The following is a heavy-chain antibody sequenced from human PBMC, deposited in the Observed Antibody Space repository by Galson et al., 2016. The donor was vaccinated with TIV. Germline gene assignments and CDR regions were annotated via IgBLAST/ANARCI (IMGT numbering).Heavy chain of an antibody. CDR1: GFTFSSYG. CDR3: TKDSSVSVLVSAEGFDY. V-gene: IGHV3-30*02. Sequence: SLRLSCAASGFTFSSYGMHWVRQAPGKGLEWVAFLRYDGSNKYYGDSVKGRFTISSDNSKNTLYLQMNSLRDEDTAVYHCTKDSSVSVLVSAEGFDYWGHATPVTVSS. D-gene: IGHD2-15*01. CDR2: LRYDGSNK. J-gene: IGHJ4*01.